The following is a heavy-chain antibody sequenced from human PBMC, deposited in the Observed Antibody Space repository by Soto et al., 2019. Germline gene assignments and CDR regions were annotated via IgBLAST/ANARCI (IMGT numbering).Heavy chain of an antibody. CDR1: GYTFSSFD. J-gene: IGHJ4*02. CDR2: ISGSGGGT. Sequence: EVQLWESGGGLVQPGGSLRLSCAVSGYTFSSFDMSWVRQAPGKGLEWVSTISGSGGGTNYADSVKGRFTISRDISTYTVYLQMNSLRAEDTAVYYRAHRTGFDYWGQGALVTVSS. V-gene: IGHV3-23*01. CDR3: AHRTGFDY.